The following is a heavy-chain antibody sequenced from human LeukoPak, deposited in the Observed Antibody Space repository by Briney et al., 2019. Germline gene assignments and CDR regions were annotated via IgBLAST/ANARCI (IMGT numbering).Heavy chain of an antibody. CDR2: ISWNSGSI. J-gene: IGHJ4*02. CDR1: GFTFDDYA. D-gene: IGHD4/OR15-4a*01. CDR3: ARSSQGPYGDFDY. Sequence: GRSLRLSCAASGFTFDDYAMHWVRQAPGKGLEWVSGISWNSGSIGYADSVKGRFTISRDNAKNSLYLQMHSLRAEDTAFYYCARSSQGPYGDFDYWGQGTLATVSS. V-gene: IGHV3-9*01.